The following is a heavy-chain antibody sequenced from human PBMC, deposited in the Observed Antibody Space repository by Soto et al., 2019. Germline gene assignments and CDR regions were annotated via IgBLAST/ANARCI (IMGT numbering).Heavy chain of an antibody. CDR3: ARQGGKFGGVIDRDY. D-gene: IGHD3-16*02. J-gene: IGHJ4*02. CDR2: IYYSGST. CDR1: GGSISSSSYY. Sequence: QLQLQESGPGLVKPSETLSLTCTVSGGSISSSSYYWGWIRQPPGKGLEWIGSIYYSGSTYYNPSLKSRVTISVDTSKNQFSLKLSSVTAADTAVYYCARQGGKFGGVIDRDYWGQGTLVTVSS. V-gene: IGHV4-39*01.